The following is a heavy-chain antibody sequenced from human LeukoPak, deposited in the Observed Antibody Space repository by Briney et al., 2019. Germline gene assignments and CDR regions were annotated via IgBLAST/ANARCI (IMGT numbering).Heavy chain of an antibody. CDR1: GGSISSSSYY. CDR3: ARSRVSYYYGSGSYSSLDY. V-gene: IGHV4-39*01. CDR2: IYYSGST. D-gene: IGHD3-10*01. Sequence: SETLSLTCTVSGGSISSSSYYWGWIRQPPGKGLEWIGSIYYSGSTYYNPSLKSRVAISVDTSKNQFSLKLSSVTAADTAVYYCARSRVSYYYGSGSYSSLDYWGQGTLVTVSS. J-gene: IGHJ4*02.